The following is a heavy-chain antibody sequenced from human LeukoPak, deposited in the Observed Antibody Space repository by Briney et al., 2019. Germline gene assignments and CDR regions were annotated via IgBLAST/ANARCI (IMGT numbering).Heavy chain of an antibody. CDR3: ARPTQLEPLFVD. J-gene: IGHJ4*02. Sequence: ASVKVSCKASGYTFTSYYMHWVRQAPGQGLEWMGIINPSGGSTSYAQKFQGRVTMTRDTSASTAYMELSSLRSEDTAVYYCARPTQLEPLFVDWGQGTLVTVSS. D-gene: IGHD1-1*01. V-gene: IGHV1-46*01. CDR2: INPSGGST. CDR1: GYTFTSYY.